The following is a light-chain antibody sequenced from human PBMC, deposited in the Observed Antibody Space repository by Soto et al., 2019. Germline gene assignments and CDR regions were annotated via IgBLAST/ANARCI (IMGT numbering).Light chain of an antibody. Sequence: QSVLTQPASVSGSPGQSITISCTGTSSDVCGYNYVSWYQQRPGKAPKLMIYEVSNRPSGVSNRFSGSKSGNTASLTISGLQAEDEADYYCGSYTSSSTLVFGTGTKVSVL. CDR1: SSDVCGYNY. J-gene: IGLJ1*01. V-gene: IGLV2-14*01. CDR3: GSYTSSSTLV. CDR2: EVS.